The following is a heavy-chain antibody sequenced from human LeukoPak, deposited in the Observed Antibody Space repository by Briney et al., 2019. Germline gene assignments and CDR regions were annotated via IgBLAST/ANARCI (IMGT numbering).Heavy chain of an antibody. J-gene: IGHJ4*02. D-gene: IGHD4-23*01. CDR2: ISSSSSYI. Sequence: PGGSLRLSCAASGFTFSSYSMNWARQAPGKGLEWVSSISSSSSYIYYADSVKGRFTISRDNAKNSLYLQMNSLRAEDTAVYYCARGKNGNPPGFDYWGQGTLVTVSS. V-gene: IGHV3-21*01. CDR3: ARGKNGNPPGFDY. CDR1: GFTFSSYS.